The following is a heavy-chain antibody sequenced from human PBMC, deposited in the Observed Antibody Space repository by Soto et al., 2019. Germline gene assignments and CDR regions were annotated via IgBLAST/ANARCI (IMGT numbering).Heavy chain of an antibody. Sequence: ASLKVACNASACTFTSYAMRCVRQAPGQSLEWMGWINAGNSNTKYSKQFQGRVTIKRHTSASTAYMELSSLRSEDTAVYYCARGTTGFDLWGQGTLVTVSS. D-gene: IGHD1-1*01. CDR1: ACTFTSYA. J-gene: IGHJ3*01. CDR3: ARGTTGFDL. V-gene: IGHV1-3*01. CDR2: INAGNSNT.